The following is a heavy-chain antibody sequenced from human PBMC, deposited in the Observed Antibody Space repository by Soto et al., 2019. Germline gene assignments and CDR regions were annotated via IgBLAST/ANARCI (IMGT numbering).Heavy chain of an antibody. J-gene: IGHJ4*02. V-gene: IGHV3-23*01. Sequence: GGSLRLSCAASGFTFSSYAMSWVRQAPGKGLEWVSAISGSGGSTYYADSVKGRFTISRDNSKNTLYLQMNSLRAEDTAVYYCAKDCSGGSCSGTWVVVVIHNYFDYWGQGT. CDR2: ISGSGGST. D-gene: IGHD2-15*01. CDR1: GFTFSSYA. CDR3: AKDCSGGSCSGTWVVVVIHNYFDY.